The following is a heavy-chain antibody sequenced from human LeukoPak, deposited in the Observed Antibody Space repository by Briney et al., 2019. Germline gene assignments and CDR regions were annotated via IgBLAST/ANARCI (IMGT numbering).Heavy chain of an antibody. J-gene: IGHJ2*01. Sequence: PGGSLRLSCAASGFTVSSNYMSWVRQAPGKGLEWVSVIYSGGSTYYADSVKGRFTISRDNSKNTLYLQMNSLRAEHTAVYYCARHANPDSYWYFGLWGRGTLVTVSS. CDR3: ARHANPDSYWYFGL. V-gene: IGHV3-66*02. CDR2: IYSGGST. CDR1: GFTVSSNY.